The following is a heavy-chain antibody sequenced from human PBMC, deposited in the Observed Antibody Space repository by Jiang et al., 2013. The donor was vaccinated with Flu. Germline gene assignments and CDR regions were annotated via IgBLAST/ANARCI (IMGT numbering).Heavy chain of an antibody. Sequence: VQLVESGGGLVQPGGSLRLSCAASGFTFSSYEMNWVRQAPGKGLEWVSYISSSGSTIYYADSVKGRFTISRDNAKNSLYLQMNSLGAEDTAVYYCAALCGCGMDVWGKGTTVTVSS. J-gene: IGHJ6*04. CDR2: ISSSGSTI. CDR3: AALCGCGMDV. V-gene: IGHV3-48*03. CDR1: GFTFSSYE.